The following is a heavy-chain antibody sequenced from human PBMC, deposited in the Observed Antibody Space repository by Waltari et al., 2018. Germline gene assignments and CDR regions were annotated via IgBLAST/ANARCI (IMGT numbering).Heavy chain of an antibody. CDR2: IRSKAYGGTT. CDR3: TRWVVISYFDL. J-gene: IGHJ4*02. V-gene: IGHV3-49*04. CDR1: GFSFGDYS. Sequence: EVQLVESGGGLVQPGRSLRLSCSASGFSFGDYSLTWVRQAPGKGLEWVASIRSKAYGGTTEYAASVNGRFTVSRDDSKSIAYLQMNSLKIEDTAVYYCTRWVVISYFDLWGQGTLVTVSS. D-gene: IGHD3-22*01.